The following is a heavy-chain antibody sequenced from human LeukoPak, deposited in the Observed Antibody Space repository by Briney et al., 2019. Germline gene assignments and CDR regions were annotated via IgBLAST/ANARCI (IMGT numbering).Heavy chain of an antibody. V-gene: IGHV4-59*08. Sequence: PSETLSLTCTVSGGSISSYYWSWIRQPPGKGLEWIGYIYYSGSTNYNPSLKSRVTISVDTSKNQFSLKLSSVTAADTAVYYCARHGDYNAYYYYGMDVWGQGTTVTVSS. CDR3: ARHGDYNAYYYYGMDV. CDR1: GGSISSYY. D-gene: IGHD4-17*01. CDR2: IYYSGST. J-gene: IGHJ6*02.